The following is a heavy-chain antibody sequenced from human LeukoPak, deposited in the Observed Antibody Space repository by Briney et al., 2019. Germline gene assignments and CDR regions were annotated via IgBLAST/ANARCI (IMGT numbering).Heavy chain of an antibody. CDR1: GFTFSSYW. V-gene: IGHV3-7*01. Sequence: GGSLRLSCAASGFTFSSYWVSWVRQAPGKGLEWVANIKQDGSEKYYVDSVKGRFTISRDNAKNSLYLQMNSLRAEDTAVYYCARNPIVVVPAATLYYYYYYMDVWGKGTTVTVSS. J-gene: IGHJ6*03. CDR2: IKQDGSEK. D-gene: IGHD2-2*01. CDR3: ARNPIVVVPAATLYYYYYYMDV.